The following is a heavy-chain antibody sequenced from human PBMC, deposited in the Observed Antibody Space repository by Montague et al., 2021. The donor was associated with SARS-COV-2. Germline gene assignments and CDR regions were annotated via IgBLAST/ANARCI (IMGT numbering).Heavy chain of an antibody. CDR1: GASISRSSYY. CDR2: IYYSGNT. Sequence: SETLSLTCTVSGASISRSSYYWGWIRQPPGKGLEWIGNIYYSGNTHYNPSLKSRITISVGTSKNQFSLTLSSVTAADTANYYCARQGNSWNLIDYWGQGTQVTVSS. CDR3: ARQGNSWNLIDY. V-gene: IGHV4-39*01. J-gene: IGHJ4*02. D-gene: IGHD1-7*01.